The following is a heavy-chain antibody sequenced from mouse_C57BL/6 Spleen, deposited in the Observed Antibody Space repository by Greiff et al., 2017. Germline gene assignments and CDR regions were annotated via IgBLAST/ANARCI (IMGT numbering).Heavy chain of an antibody. V-gene: IGHV3-6*01. CDR2: ISYDGSN. J-gene: IGHJ4*01. CDR1: GYSITSGYY. Sequence: EVQLVESGPGLVKPSQSLSFTCSVTGYSITSGYYWNWIRQFPGNKLEWMGYISYDGSNNYNPSLKNRISITRDTSKNQFFLKLNSVTTEDTAKYYCASGYDGSSGAMDDWGQGTSVTVSS. D-gene: IGHD1-1*01. CDR3: ASGYDGSSGAMDD.